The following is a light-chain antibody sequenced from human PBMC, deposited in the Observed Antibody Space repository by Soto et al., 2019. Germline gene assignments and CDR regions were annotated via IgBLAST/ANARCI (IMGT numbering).Light chain of an antibody. V-gene: IGLV2-14*01. CDR2: DVS. J-gene: IGLJ1*01. CDR1: SSDVGGYNY. Sequence: QSALTQPASVSGSPGQSITISCTGNSSDVGGYNYVSWYQQHPGKAPKLMIYDVSNRPSGVSNRFSGSKSGNTASLTISGLQAEDEADYYCSSYTSSSIVFGTGTKVTVL. CDR3: SSYTSSSIV.